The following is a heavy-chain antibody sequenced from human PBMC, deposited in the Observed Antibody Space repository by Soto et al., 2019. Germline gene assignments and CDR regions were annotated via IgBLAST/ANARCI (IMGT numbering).Heavy chain of an antibody. D-gene: IGHD2-2*01. Sequence: SETLSLTCAVYGGSFSGYYWSWIRQPPGKGLEWIGEINHSGSTNYNPSLKSRVTISVDTSKNQFSLKLSSVTAEDTAVYYGARVGVVPAARRYYYYYGIDVWGQGTTVTVSS. CDR1: GGSFSGYY. J-gene: IGHJ6*02. CDR2: INHSGST. V-gene: IGHV4-34*01. CDR3: ARVGVVPAARRYYYYYGIDV.